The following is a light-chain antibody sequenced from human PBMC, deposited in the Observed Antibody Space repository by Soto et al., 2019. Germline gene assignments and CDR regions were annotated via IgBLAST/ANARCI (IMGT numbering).Light chain of an antibody. J-gene: IGKJ5*01. Sequence: PGERATLSCRASQSVTYDQLAWYRQTPGQAPRLLIYGASSRAAGIPDRFSGSGSGTDFTLTISRLEPEDFAVYFCQQYNNWPSFGQGTRLEIK. CDR3: QQYNNWPS. CDR2: GAS. CDR1: QSVTYDQ. V-gene: IGKV3D-20*02.